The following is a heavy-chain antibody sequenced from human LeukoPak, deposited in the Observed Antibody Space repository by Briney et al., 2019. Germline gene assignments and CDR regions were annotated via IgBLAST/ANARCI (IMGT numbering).Heavy chain of an antibody. Sequence: PSETLSLTCTVSGGSISSSNYYWGWIRQPPGKGLEWIGSFYYGGRTYYKPSLKSRVTISVDMSKNQFSLKLSSVTAADTALYYCAKNLLRHFDVWGQGTLVTASS. J-gene: IGHJ4*02. D-gene: IGHD3-9*01. CDR2: FYYGGRT. CDR1: GGSISSSNYY. V-gene: IGHV4-39*07. CDR3: AKNLLRHFDV.